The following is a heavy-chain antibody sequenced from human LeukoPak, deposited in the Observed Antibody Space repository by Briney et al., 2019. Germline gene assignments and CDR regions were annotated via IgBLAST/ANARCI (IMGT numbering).Heavy chain of an antibody. D-gene: IGHD3-3*01. J-gene: IGHJ4*02. CDR1: GGSISSSSYY. V-gene: IGHV4-39*01. Sequence: PSETLSLTCTVSGGSISSSSYYWGWIRQPPGRGLEWIGSIYYSGSTYYNPSLKSRVTISVDTSKNQFSLKLSSVTAADTAVYYCARQEGITIFGVGNWGQGTLVTVSS. CDR2: IYYSGST. CDR3: ARQEGITIFGVGN.